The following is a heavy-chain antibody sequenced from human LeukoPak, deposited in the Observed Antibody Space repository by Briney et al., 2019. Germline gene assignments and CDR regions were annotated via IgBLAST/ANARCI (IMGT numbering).Heavy chain of an antibody. CDR2: IYYSGST. CDR3: ARDSAALYYYDSSGAFDI. Sequence: SETLSLTCTVSGGSISSGDYYWRWIRQPPGKGLEWIGYIYYSGSTYYNPSLKSRVTISVDTSKNQFSLKLSSVTAADTAVYYCARDSAALYYYDSSGAFDIWGQGTMVTVSS. J-gene: IGHJ3*02. D-gene: IGHD3-22*01. CDR1: GGSISSGDYY. V-gene: IGHV4-30-4*01.